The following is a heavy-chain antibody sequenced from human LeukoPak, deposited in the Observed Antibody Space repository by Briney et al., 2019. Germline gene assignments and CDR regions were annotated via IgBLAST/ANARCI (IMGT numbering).Heavy chain of an antibody. D-gene: IGHD6-13*01. CDR3: ASPIAHYSYGLDV. Sequence: GRSLRLSCAASGFTFSSYGMHWVRQAPGKGLEWVAVISYDGSKKYYADSVKGRFTISRDNSKNTLYLQMNSLRAEETAVYYCASPIAHYSYGLDVWGKGTTVTVSS. V-gene: IGHV3-30*03. J-gene: IGHJ6*04. CDR2: ISYDGSKK. CDR1: GFTFSSYG.